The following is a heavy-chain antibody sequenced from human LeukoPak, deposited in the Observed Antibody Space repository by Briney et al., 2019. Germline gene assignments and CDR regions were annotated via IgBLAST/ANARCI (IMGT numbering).Heavy chain of an antibody. CDR3: ARGALYYFGSGSYYNHDAFDI. V-gene: IGHV3-53*01. CDR1: GFTVSSNY. Sequence: AGGSLRLSCAASGFTVSSNYMSWVRQAPGKGLEWVSVIYSDGSTYYADSVKGRFTISRDNSKNTLYLQMNSLRAEDTAVYYCARGALYYFGSGSYYNHDAFDIWGQGTMVTVSS. CDR2: IYSDGST. D-gene: IGHD3-10*01. J-gene: IGHJ3*02.